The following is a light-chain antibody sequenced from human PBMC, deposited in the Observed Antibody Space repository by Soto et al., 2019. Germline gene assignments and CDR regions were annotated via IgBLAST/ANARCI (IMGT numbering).Light chain of an antibody. CDR2: GAS. Sequence: IIVTQSPATLSASPGERATLSCRASQSVNNNLAWYQQKPGQAPRLLIYGASTRATGIPARFGGSGYGTEFTLTISSLQSEDFAIYYCQQYNNWPLLTFGGGTKVEIK. CDR3: QQYNNWPLLT. J-gene: IGKJ4*01. CDR1: QSVNNN. V-gene: IGKV3-15*01.